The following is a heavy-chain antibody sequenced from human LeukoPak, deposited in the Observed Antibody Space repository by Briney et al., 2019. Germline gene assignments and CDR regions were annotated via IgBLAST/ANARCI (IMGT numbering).Heavy chain of an antibody. CDR1: GFFFDDYG. CDR2: ISWQSNTR. D-gene: IGHD3-22*01. Sequence: GGSLRLSCAASGFFFDDYGMHWVRQVPGKGLEWVSGISWQSNTRKYADSVRGRFTISRDNAKNSLYLQMNSLRAEDTAVYYCARTRITMIVGLASRFDYWGQGTLVTVSS. CDR3: ARTRITMIVGLASRFDY. J-gene: IGHJ4*02. V-gene: IGHV3-9*01.